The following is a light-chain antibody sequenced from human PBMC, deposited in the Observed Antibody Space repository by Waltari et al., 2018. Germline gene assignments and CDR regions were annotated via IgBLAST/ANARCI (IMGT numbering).Light chain of an antibody. V-gene: IGLV3-19*01. Sequence: SSELTQDPAVSVAMGPTARITCQGASLRSSYASWYQQRPGQAPLLVIYDKNNRPTGVPDRFSGSSSHNTGSLTITGAQAEDEASYYCHSRDASGVAGSFGGGTKLTVL. CDR1: SLRSSY. CDR2: DKN. CDR3: HSRDASGVAGS. J-gene: IGLJ2*01.